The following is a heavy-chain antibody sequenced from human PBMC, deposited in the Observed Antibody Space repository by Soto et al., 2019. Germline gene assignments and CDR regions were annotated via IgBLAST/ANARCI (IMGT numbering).Heavy chain of an antibody. Sequence: SETLSLTCTVSGGSISSYYWSWIRQPPGKGLEWIGYIYYSGSTNYNPSLKSRVTISVDTSKNQFSLKLSSVTAADTAVYYCARNLSPYSSSWYEDWFDPWGQGTLVTVSS. CDR3: ARNLSPYSSSWYEDWFDP. D-gene: IGHD6-13*01. V-gene: IGHV4-59*01. CDR1: GGSISSYY. CDR2: IYYSGST. J-gene: IGHJ5*02.